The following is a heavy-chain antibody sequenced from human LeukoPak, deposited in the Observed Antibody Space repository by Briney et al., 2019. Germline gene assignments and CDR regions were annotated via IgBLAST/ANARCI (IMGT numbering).Heavy chain of an antibody. D-gene: IGHD5-18*01. CDR3: ASLEGYSYGWEFDY. CDR2: INPNSGAT. V-gene: IGHV1-2*02. J-gene: IGHJ4*02. CDR1: GYTFTGYY. Sequence: GASVKVSCKASGYTFTGYYMHWVRQAPGQGLEWMGWINPNSGATNYAQKFQGRVTMTRDTSISTAYMELSRLRSDDTAVYYCASLEGYSYGWEFDYWGQGTLVTVSS.